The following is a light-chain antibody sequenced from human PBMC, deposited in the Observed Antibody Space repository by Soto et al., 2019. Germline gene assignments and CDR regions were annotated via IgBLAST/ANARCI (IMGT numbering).Light chain of an antibody. CDR2: AAS. CDR1: QSISNY. Sequence: DIQMTQSPSSLSASIGERVTITCRASQSISNYLNWFQQKPGEAPKLLIYAASSLPSGVPSRFSGSGSGTEFTLTISSLQPEDFATYYCQQYYTYPISFGQGTRLEIK. J-gene: IGKJ5*01. CDR3: QQYYTYPIS. V-gene: IGKV1-39*01.